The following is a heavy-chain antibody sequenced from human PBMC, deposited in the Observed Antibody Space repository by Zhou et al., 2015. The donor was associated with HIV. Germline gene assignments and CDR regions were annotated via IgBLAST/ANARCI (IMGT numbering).Heavy chain of an antibody. V-gene: IGHV1-69*08. J-gene: IGHJ5*01. CDR3: ARDGAHLGTFGELSPPPGPVLGSAEPVPSTVLLQGGVDS. CDR1: GGTFSSYT. CDR2: IIPILGIS. D-gene: IGHD3-16*02. Sequence: QVQLVQSGAEVKKPGSSVKVSCKASGGTFSSYTISWVRQAPGQGLEWMGRIIPILGISNYAQKFQGRLTITADKSTNTAYMELSSLRSEDTAVYYCARDGAHLGTFGELSPPPGPVLGSAEPVPSTVLLQGGVDS.